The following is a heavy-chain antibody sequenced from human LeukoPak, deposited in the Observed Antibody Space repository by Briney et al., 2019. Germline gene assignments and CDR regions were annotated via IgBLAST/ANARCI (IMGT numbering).Heavy chain of an antibody. J-gene: IGHJ4*02. CDR3: AKTIAAAGNVYFDY. V-gene: IGHV3-30*02. Sequence: GGSLRLSCAVSGFSVSSNYMTWVRQAPGKGLEWVAFIRYDGSNKYYADSVKGRFTMSRDNSKNTLYLQMNSLRAEDTAVYYCAKTIAAAGNVYFDYWGQGTLVTVSS. D-gene: IGHD6-13*01. CDR2: IRYDGSNK. CDR1: GFSVSSNY.